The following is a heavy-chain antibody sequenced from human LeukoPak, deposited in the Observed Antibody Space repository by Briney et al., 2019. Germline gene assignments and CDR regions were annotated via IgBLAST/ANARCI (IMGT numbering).Heavy chain of an antibody. CDR1: GFTFSSYY. D-gene: IGHD6-13*01. CDR3: SNPEGAAAAGYDAFGI. V-gene: IGHV3-30*02. CDR2: IRYDGSGK. Sequence: GGSLRLSCAASGFTFSSYYMHWVRQAPGKGLEWVACIRYDGSGKYYADPVKGRFTISRDNSKNTLYLQMNRLRSEDTAVYFCSNPEGAAAAGYDAFGIWGQGTMVTVSS. J-gene: IGHJ3*02.